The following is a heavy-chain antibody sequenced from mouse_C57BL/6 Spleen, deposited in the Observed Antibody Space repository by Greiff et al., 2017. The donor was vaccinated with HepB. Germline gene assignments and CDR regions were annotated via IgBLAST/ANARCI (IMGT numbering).Heavy chain of an antibody. Sequence: QVQLQQPGAELVKPGASVKLSCKASGYTFTSYWMHWVKQRPRQGLEWIGMLHPNSVSTNYKKKFKSKATLTVDKSSSTAYMQRSSLTSEDAAVYYCARDNWDGGYVDVWGKGNTVTVSS. V-gene: IGHV1-64*01. CDR1: GYTFTSYW. CDR3: ARDNWDGGYVDV. D-gene: IGHD4-1*02. J-gene: IGHJ1*03. CDR2: LHPNSVST.